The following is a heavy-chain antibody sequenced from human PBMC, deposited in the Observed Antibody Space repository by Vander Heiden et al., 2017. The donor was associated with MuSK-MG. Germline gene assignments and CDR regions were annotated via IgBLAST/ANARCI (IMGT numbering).Heavy chain of an antibody. CDR2: ISGSGGST. D-gene: IGHD1-26*01. Sequence: EVQLVESGGGLVQRGGSLRLSCAASRFTFSSYAMSWVRQAPGKGLEWVSAISGSGGSTYYADSVKGRFTISRDNSKNTLYLQMNSLRAEDTAVYYCAKLSVGATEVDYWGQGTLVTVSS. J-gene: IGHJ4*02. CDR3: AKLSVGATEVDY. CDR1: RFTFSSYA. V-gene: IGHV3-23*04.